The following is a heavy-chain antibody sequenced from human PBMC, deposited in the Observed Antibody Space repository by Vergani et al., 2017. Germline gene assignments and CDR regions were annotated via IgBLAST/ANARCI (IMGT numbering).Heavy chain of an antibody. D-gene: IGHD3-10*01. J-gene: IGHJ4*02. CDR1: DDSINRGEYY. Sequence: QVQLRESGPGLVHPSQTLSLTCSVSDDSINRGEYYWTWIRHSPGKGLEWIGYVYYTGATDYHPSLKSRVSMSLDTAKKQFSLNLMSVTAADTAVYYCARDPSYYYGSGSYYTGYWGQGTLVTVSS. CDR3: ARDPSYYYGSGSYYTGY. CDR2: VYYTGAT. V-gene: IGHV4-30-4*08.